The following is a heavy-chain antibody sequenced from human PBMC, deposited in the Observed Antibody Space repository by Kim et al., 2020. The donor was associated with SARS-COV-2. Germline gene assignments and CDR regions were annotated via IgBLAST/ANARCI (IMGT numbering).Heavy chain of an antibody. Sequence: SETLSLNCTVSGGSISSYYWSWIRQPPGKGLEWIGYIYYIGSTNYNPSLKSRVTISVDTSKNQFSLNLSSVTAADTAVYYCARQWYNSGWGQYYFDYWGQGTLVTVSS. CDR2: IYYIGST. D-gene: IGHD6-19*01. CDR1: GGSISSYY. J-gene: IGHJ4*02. CDR3: ARQWYNSGWGQYYFDY. V-gene: IGHV4-59*01.